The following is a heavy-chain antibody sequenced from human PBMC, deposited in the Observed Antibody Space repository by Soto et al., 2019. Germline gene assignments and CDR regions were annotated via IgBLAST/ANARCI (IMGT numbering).Heavy chain of an antibody. D-gene: IGHD1-26*01. J-gene: IGHJ6*02. Sequence: QPGGSLRLSCAASGFTVSSNYMSWVRQAPGKGLEWVSVIYSGGSTYYADSVKGRFTISRDNSKNTLYLQMNSLRAEDTAVYYCARAGMKNYYYYYGMDVWGQGTTVTVSS. V-gene: IGHV3-53*01. CDR3: ARAGMKNYYYYYGMDV. CDR1: GFTVSSNY. CDR2: IYSGGST.